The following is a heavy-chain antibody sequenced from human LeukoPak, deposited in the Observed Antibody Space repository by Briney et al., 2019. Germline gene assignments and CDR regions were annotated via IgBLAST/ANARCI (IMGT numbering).Heavy chain of an antibody. CDR1: GFTFSSYS. CDR3: ATSRDYYDNNGYYPYYFDY. CDR2: ISSSSSTI. D-gene: IGHD3-22*01. Sequence: GGSLRLSCAASGFTFSSYSMNWVRQAPGKGLEWVSYISSSSSTIYYADSVKGRFTISRDNAKNSLYLQMNSLRAEDTAVYYCATSRDYYDNNGYYPYYFDYWGQGTLVTVSS. J-gene: IGHJ4*02. V-gene: IGHV3-48*01.